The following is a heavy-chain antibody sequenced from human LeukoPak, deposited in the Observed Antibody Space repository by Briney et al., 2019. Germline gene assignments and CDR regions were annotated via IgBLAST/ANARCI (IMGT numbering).Heavy chain of an antibody. Sequence: GSLRLSCAASGFTFSSYDMHWVRQATGKGLEWVSAIGTAGDTYYPGSVKGRFTISRENAKNSLYLQMNSLRGGDTAVYYCARAANYGDYDAFDIWGQGTMVTVSS. CDR3: ARAANYGDYDAFDI. CDR2: IGTAGDT. CDR1: GFTFSSYD. V-gene: IGHV3-13*01. D-gene: IGHD4-17*01. J-gene: IGHJ3*02.